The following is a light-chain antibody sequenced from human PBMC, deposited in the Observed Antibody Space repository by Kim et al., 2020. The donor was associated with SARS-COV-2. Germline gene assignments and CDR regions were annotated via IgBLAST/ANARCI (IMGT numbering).Light chain of an antibody. V-gene: IGLV6-57*02. CDR1: SGSIASNY. J-gene: IGLJ3*02. CDR2: EDN. CDR3: QSYDSSNWV. Sequence: KTVTSSCNGSSGSIASNYVQWYQQRPGSAPTTVIYEDNQRPSGVPDRFSGSIDSSSNSASLTISGLKTEDEADYYCQSYDSSNWVFGGGTQLTVL.